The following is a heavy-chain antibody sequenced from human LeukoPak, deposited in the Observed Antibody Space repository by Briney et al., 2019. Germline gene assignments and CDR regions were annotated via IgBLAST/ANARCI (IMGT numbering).Heavy chain of an antibody. D-gene: IGHD5-24*01. V-gene: IGHV3-23*01. J-gene: IGHJ6*02. CDR2: ISGSGGST. CDR3: AKDIFLGERWLQLLDYYYGMDV. CDR1: GFTFSSYA. Sequence: GGSLRLSCAASGFTFSSYAMSWVRQAPGKGLEWVSAISGSGGSTYYADSVKGRYTNSRDNSSNTLDLQKNHLRAEHTAVYYCAKDIFLGERWLQLLDYYYGMDVWGQGTTVTVSS.